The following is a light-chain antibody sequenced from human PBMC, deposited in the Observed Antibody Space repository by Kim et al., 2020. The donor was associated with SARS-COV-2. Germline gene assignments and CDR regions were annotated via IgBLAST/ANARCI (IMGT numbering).Light chain of an antibody. CDR2: SAS. V-gene: IGKV1-27*01. Sequence: VRDNVTITCRASQGINNYLAWYQQRPGKVPNLLIHSASTLQSGVQSRFSGSGSGTDFTLTISSLQPEDVGTYYCQHYRTAPYTFGQGTKLEIK. J-gene: IGKJ2*01. CDR3: QHYRTAPYT. CDR1: QGINNY.